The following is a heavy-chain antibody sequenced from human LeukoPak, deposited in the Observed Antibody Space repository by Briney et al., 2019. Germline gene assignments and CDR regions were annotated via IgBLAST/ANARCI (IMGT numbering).Heavy chain of an antibody. CDR3: ARDSSSSSGWSDF. V-gene: IGHV3-53*01. CDR1: GFTVSSNY. Sequence: PGGSLRLSCAASGFTVSSNYMSWVRQAPGKGLEWVSVIYSGGSTYYADSVKGRFTISRDNSKNTLYLQMSSLRAEDTAVYYCARDSSSSSGWSDFWGQGTLVTVSS. J-gene: IGHJ4*02. D-gene: IGHD6-19*01. CDR2: IYSGGST.